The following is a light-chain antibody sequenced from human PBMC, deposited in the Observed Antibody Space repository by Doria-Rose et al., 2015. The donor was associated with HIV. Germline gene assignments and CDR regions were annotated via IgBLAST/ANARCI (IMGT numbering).Light chain of an antibody. Sequence: MTQSPSSLSASIGGRVTITCRASQTVSTYLNWFQQEPGKAPKLLIYAASRLQSGVPSRFSGSGSGTDFTLTISGLQPGDFATYYCQQTYSSPPWTFGQGTKVEMK. J-gene: IGKJ1*01. CDR3: QQTYSSPPWT. CDR2: AAS. V-gene: IGKV1-39*01. CDR1: QTVSTY.